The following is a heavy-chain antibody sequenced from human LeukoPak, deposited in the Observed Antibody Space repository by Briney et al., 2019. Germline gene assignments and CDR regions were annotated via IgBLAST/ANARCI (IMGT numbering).Heavy chain of an antibody. CDR1: GYTFKSYG. CDR2: ISAYNGKT. J-gene: IGHJ3*02. D-gene: IGHD3-22*01. Sequence: GASVNVSCKASGYTFKSYGMTWVRQAPGQGLEWMGWISAYNGKTNSAQKFQGRVIMTTDTSTSTAYMELMSLRSDDTAVYYCARDLDSSGYYRSDALDIWGQGTVVTVSS. CDR3: ARDLDSSGYYRSDALDI. V-gene: IGHV1-18*01.